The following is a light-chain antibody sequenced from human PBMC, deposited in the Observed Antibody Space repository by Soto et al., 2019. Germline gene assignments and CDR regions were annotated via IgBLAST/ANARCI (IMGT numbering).Light chain of an antibody. CDR3: QQTDGFPRT. CDR1: QGISTW. J-gene: IGKJ1*01. Sequence: DIQLTQSPSSVSASVGDSVTISCRASQGISTWLAWYQQKAGKAPKLLIYGASRLLNGVPSRFSGSGSGRYFTLTISSLQPEDFATYYCQQTDGFPRTFGQGTKVEIK. CDR2: GAS. V-gene: IGKV1D-12*01.